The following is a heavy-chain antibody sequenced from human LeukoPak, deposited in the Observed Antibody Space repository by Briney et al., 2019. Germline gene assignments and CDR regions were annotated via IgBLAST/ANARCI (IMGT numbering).Heavy chain of an antibody. CDR1: GGTFSSYA. D-gene: IGHD6-19*01. V-gene: IGHV1-18*01. CDR3: ATLYSSGTFDY. J-gene: IGHJ4*02. CDR2: ISAYNGNT. Sequence: ASVKVSCKASGGTFSSYAISWVRQAPGQGLEWMGWISAYNGNTNYAQKLQGRVTMTTDTSTSTAYMELRSLRSEDTAVYYCATLYSSGTFDYWGQGTLVTVSS.